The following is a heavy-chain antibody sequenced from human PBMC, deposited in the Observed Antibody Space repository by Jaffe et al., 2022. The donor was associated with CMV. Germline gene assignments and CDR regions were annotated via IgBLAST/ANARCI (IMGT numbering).Heavy chain of an antibody. CDR1: GFTFSSYA. J-gene: IGHJ4*02. Sequence: EVQLVESGGGLVQPGGSLRLSCAASGFTFSSYAMSWVRQAPGKGLEWVSAISGSGGSTYYADSVKGRFTISRDNSKNTLYLQMNSLRAEDTAVYYCAKNRDKILLWFGELRGWGQGTLVTVSS. V-gene: IGHV3-23*04. CDR2: ISGSGGST. D-gene: IGHD3-10*01. CDR3: AKNRDKILLWFGELRG.